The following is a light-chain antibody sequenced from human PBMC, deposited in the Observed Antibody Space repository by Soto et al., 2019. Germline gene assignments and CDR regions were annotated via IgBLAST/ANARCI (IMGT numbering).Light chain of an antibody. J-gene: IGKJ3*01. V-gene: IGKV3-20*01. Sequence: IVLTHSRGTLSLSPGRRPTLACRASQSVSSKYLAWYQQKTGQAPRVXIYGTSIRASGVPERFSGGSSGTDFTLTITRLETEDFAVYYCQQYGSSLFTFGPGTKVDIK. CDR2: GTS. CDR1: QSVSSKY. CDR3: QQYGSSLFT.